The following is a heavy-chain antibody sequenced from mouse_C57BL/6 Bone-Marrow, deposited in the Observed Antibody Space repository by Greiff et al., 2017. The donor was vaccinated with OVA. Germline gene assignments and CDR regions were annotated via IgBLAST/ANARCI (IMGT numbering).Heavy chain of an antibody. J-gene: IGHJ3*01. CDR3: ARWYDFAY. CDR2: INPNNGGT. Sequence: VQLQQSGPELVKPGASVKIPCKASGYTFTDYNMDWVKQSHGKSLEWIGDINPNNGGTIYNQKFKGKATLTVDKSSSTAYMELRSLTSEDTAVYYCARWYDFAYWGQGTLVTVSA. V-gene: IGHV1-18*01. D-gene: IGHD2-3*01. CDR1: GYTFTDYN.